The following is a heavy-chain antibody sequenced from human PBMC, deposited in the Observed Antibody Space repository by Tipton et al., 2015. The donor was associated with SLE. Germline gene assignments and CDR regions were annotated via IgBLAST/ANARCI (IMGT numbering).Heavy chain of an antibody. Sequence: SLRLSCAASGFTFNIYAMHWVRQAPGMGLEWVAVTSYDGGTKLYADSVKGRFTISRDNSKNTLYLEMNSLRAEDTALYYCARDKNTDLVHYMDVWGQGTTVTVSS. CDR1: GFTFNIYA. J-gene: IGHJ6*03. CDR3: ARDKNTDLVHYMDV. CDR2: TSYDGGTK. D-gene: IGHD5-18*01. V-gene: IGHV3-30*04.